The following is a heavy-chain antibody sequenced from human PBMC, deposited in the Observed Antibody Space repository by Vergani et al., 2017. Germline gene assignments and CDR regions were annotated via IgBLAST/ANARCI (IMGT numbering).Heavy chain of an antibody. CDR3: VSGELYARDHYGVDV. D-gene: IGHD2-2*01. J-gene: IGHJ6*02. CDR2: TIPAFGSI. Sequence: QVQLMQSGAEVKKPGASVKVSCKTLGYAFTTYYIHWVRQAPGQGLEWMGGTIPAFGSINYAQKFQDRVSMIADASTRTVYMELRSLRAEDTAVYYCVSGELYARDHYGVDVWGRGTTVTVSS. CDR1: GYAFTTYY. V-gene: IGHV1-46*01.